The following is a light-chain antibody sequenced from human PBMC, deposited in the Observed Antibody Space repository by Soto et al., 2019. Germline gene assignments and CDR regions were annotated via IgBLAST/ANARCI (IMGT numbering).Light chain of an antibody. J-gene: IGLJ2*01. CDR3: SSFTSNTTVI. CDR2: EVS. V-gene: IGLV2-14*01. Sequence: QSVLTQTASVSGSLGQSITIPCTGTSSDVGGYNYVSWYQHHPGKAPKLMIYEVSNRPSGISSRFSGSKSGNTASLSISGLQGEDVAYYYCSSFTSNTTVIFGGGTKLTV. CDR1: SSDVGGYNY.